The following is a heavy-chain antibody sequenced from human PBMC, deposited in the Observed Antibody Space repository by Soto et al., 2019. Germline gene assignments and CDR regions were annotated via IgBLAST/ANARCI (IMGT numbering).Heavy chain of an antibody. V-gene: IGHV4-4*09. Sequence: QVQLQESGPGLVKPSETLSLTCTVSGGSMRGQHWSWIRQPPGKGLEWIGHHSDSTNYNPSLKSRITLSTAPSKHQFSLKLSPVTAADTAVYYCATYTVGEGGRGYWGQGTLVTVSS. J-gene: IGHJ4*02. CDR1: GGSMRGQH. D-gene: IGHD3-16*01. CDR2: HHSDST. CDR3: ATYTVGEGGRGY.